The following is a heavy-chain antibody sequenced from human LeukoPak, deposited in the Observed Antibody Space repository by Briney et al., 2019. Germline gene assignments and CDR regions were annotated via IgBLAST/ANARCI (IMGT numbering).Heavy chain of an antibody. J-gene: IGHJ4*02. D-gene: IGHD3-22*01. CDR2: IYYSGST. Sequence: SETLSLTCTVSGGSISSYYWSWIRQPPGKGLEWIGYIYYSGSTNYNPSLKSRVTISVDTSKNQFSLKLSSVTAADTAVYYCARSSYDSSGYYSHLDYWGQGTLVTVSS. CDR3: ARSSYDSSGYYSHLDY. V-gene: IGHV4-59*01. CDR1: GGSISSYY.